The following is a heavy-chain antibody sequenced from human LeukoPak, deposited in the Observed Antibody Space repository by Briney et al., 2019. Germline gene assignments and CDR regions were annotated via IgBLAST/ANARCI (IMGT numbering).Heavy chain of an antibody. CDR1: GFTFDDYA. CDR2: ISSSSSTI. V-gene: IGHV3-48*04. J-gene: IGHJ5*02. D-gene: IGHD3-10*02. Sequence: GGSLRLSCAASGFTFDDYAMHWVRQAPGKGLERVSYISSSSSTIYYADSVKGRFTISRDNAKNSLYLQMNSLRAEDTAVYYCAREAMIGVPWGQGTLVTVSS. CDR3: AREAMIGVP.